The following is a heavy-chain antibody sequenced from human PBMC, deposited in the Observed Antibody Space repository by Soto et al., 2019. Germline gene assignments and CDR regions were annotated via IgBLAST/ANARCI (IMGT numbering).Heavy chain of an antibody. Sequence: QVQVVESGGGVVQPGRSLRLSCAASGFTFSSFGMHWVRQAPGKGLEWVSLIWYDGSKKSYGDSVKGRFTISRDNSRNTEYLQMNSLRADHTAVYYCARDASYYSLWSGYYPSRNGMDVWGQGTTVTVSS. D-gene: IGHD3-3*01. CDR3: ARDASYYSLWSGYYPSRNGMDV. CDR2: IWYDGSKK. J-gene: IGHJ6*02. V-gene: IGHV3-33*01. CDR1: GFTFSSFG.